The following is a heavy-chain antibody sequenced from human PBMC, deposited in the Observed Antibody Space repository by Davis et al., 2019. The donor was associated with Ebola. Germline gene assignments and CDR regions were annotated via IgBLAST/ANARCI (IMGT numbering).Heavy chain of an antibody. D-gene: IGHD1-1*01. CDR3: ARAQFPTTSDH. V-gene: IGHV1-46*01. Sequence: ASVKVSCKASGYTFTNYGITWVRQAPGQGLEWMGIINPSGGSTSYAQKFQGRVTMTRDTSTSTVYMELGSLRSDDTAVYYCARAQFPTTSDHWGQGTLVTVSS. CDR1: GYTFTNYG. J-gene: IGHJ4*02. CDR2: INPSGGST.